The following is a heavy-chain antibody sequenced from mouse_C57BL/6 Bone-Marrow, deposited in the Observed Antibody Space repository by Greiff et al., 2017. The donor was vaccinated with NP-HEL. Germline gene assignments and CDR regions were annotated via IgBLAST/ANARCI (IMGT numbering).Heavy chain of an antibody. J-gene: IGHJ3*01. CDR1: GFTFSSYG. CDR2: ISSGGSYS. V-gene: IGHV5-6*01. Sequence: EVHLVESGGDLVKPGGSLKLSCAASGFTFSSYGMPWVRQTPDKRLEWVATISSGGSYSYSPDSVKGRFTISRDNAKNTLYLQMSSLKSEDTAMYYCASTGTWMFAYWGQGTLVTVSA. D-gene: IGHD4-1*01. CDR3: ASTGTWMFAY.